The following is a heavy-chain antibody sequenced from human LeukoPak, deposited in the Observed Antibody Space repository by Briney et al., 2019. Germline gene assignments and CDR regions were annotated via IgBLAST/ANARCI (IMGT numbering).Heavy chain of an antibody. CDR2: IIPILGIA. J-gene: IGHJ4*02. CDR1: GGTFSSYA. CDR3: ASVVITNYYDSSGYSPIYYFDY. Sequence: SVKVSCKASGGTFSSYAISWVRQAPGQGLEWMGRIIPILGIANYAQKFQGRVTITADKSTSTAYMELSSLRSEDTAVYYCASVVITNYYDSSGYSPIYYFDYWGQGTLVTVSS. D-gene: IGHD3-22*01. V-gene: IGHV1-69*04.